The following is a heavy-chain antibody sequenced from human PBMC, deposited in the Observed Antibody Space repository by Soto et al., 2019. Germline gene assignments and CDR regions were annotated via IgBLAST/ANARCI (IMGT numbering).Heavy chain of an antibody. Sequence: ASVKVSCKASGYTFTSYGISWVRQAPGQGLEWMGWISAYNGNTNYAQKLQGRVTMTTDTSTSTAYMELRSLRSDDTAVYYCARDRGRKGARYLQYYFDYWRQGTRVTVSS. CDR2: ISAYNGNT. V-gene: IGHV1-18*01. D-gene: IGHD3-9*01. CDR1: GYTFTSYG. J-gene: IGHJ4*02. CDR3: ARDRGRKGARYLQYYFDY.